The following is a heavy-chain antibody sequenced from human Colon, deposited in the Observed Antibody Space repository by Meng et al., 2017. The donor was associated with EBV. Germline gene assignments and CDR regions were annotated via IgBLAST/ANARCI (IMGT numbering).Heavy chain of an antibody. CDR2: IYRGGGT. Sequence: VELQESGPGLVEPSGTPSLTCAVSGGSISTSDWWSWVRQPPGKGLEWIGEIYRGGGTNYNPSFKSRVTISVDTSNNHFSLKLSYVTAADTAVYYCARVRVIPAAVGFDYWGQGTLVTVSS. CDR3: ARVRVIPAAVGFDY. J-gene: IGHJ4*02. D-gene: IGHD2-2*01. V-gene: IGHV4-4*02. CDR1: GGSISTSDW.